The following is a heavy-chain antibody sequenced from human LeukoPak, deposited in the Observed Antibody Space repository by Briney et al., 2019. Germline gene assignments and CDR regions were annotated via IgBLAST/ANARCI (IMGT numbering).Heavy chain of an antibody. J-gene: IGHJ4*02. D-gene: IGHD1-1*01. CDR1: GFTFSSYS. V-gene: IGHV3-23*01. CDR2: ISGVGGRT. Sequence: PGGSLRLSCAASGFTFSSYSMNWVRQAPGKGLEWVSGISGVGGRTYYADSMQGRFTISRDTSRNTLYLQMNSLRVEDTAVYYCAKDHRWNDAPCYFDCWGQGTLVTVSS. CDR3: AKDHRWNDAPCYFDC.